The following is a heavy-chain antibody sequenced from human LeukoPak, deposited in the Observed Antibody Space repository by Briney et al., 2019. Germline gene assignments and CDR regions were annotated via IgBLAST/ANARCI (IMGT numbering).Heavy chain of an antibody. CDR2: MWYDGSNK. J-gene: IGHJ4*02. Sequence: GRSLRLSCAVSGFTFSSYGMHWVRQAPGKGLEWVAVMWYDGSNKYYADSVKGRFTISRDNYKNTLYLQMNSLRAEDTAVYYCARDQPPGFFDYWGQGTLVTVSS. CDR1: GFTFSSYG. V-gene: IGHV3-33*01. CDR3: ARDQPPGFFDY.